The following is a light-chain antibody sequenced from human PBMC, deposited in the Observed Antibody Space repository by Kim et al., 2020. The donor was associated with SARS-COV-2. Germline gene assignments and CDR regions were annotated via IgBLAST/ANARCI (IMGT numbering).Light chain of an antibody. Sequence: QSVLTQPPSVSGAPGQRVTISCTGSSSNLGAGYDVNWYQQLPGTVPKLLIYATSNRPSGVPGRFSGSKSGSSASLAITGLQAEDETDYYCQSYDSSLSGYVFGTGTKVTVL. J-gene: IGLJ1*01. CDR3: QSYDSSLSGYV. CDR2: ATS. CDR1: SSNLGAGYD. V-gene: IGLV1-40*01.